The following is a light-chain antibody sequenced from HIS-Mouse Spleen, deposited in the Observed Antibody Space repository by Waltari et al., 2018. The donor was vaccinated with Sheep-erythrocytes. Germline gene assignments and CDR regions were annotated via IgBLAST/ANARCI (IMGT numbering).Light chain of an antibody. CDR1: ALPKKY. Sequence: YELTQPPSVSVSPGQTARITCSGDALPKKYAYWYQQKSGQAPVLVIYEDSKRPSGIPERFSGSSSGTMATLTISGAQVEDEADYYCYSTDSSGNHRVFGGGTKLTVL. V-gene: IGLV3-10*01. CDR2: EDS. J-gene: IGLJ2*01. CDR3: YSTDSSGNHRV.